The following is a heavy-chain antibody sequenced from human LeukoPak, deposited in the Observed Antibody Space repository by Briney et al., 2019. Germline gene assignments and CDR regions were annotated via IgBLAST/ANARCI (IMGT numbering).Heavy chain of an antibody. CDR3: ARDHGSTSYYYYYGMDV. CDR2: ISSSGSTI. CDR1: GFTFSSYE. V-gene: IGHV3-48*03. D-gene: IGHD2-2*01. Sequence: GGSLRLSCAASGFTFSSYEMNWVRQAPGKGLEWVSYISSSGSTIYYADSVKGRFTISRDNAKNSLYLKMNSLRAEDTAVYYCARDHGSTSYYYYYGMDVWGQGTTVTVSS. J-gene: IGHJ6*02.